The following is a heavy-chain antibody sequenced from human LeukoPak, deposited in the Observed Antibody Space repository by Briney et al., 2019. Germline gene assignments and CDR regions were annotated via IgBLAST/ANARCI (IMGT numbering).Heavy chain of an antibody. CDR3: AKDDYITMIVVVPHGGAFDI. CDR2: IKQDGSEK. V-gene: IGHV3-7*03. D-gene: IGHD3-22*01. CDR1: GFTFSSYW. Sequence: GGSLRLSCAASGFTFSSYWMSWVRQAPGKGLEWVANIKQDGSEKYYVDSVKGRFTISRDNAKNSLYLQMSSLRAEDTAVYYCAKDDYITMIVVVPHGGAFDIWGQGTMVTVSS. J-gene: IGHJ3*02.